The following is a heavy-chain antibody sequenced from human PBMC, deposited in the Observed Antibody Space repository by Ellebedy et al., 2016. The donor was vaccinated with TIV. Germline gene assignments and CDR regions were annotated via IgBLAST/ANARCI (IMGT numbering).Heavy chain of an antibody. Sequence: ASVKVSCKASGNTFTGVYIHWVRQAPGQGLEWMGWISAYNGNTDYAQKLQGRVTMTTDTSTSTAYMEMRSLRSDDTAVYYCANTGDFWSGYYRTTYYYYGMDVWGQGTTVTVSS. CDR2: ISAYNGNT. J-gene: IGHJ6*02. D-gene: IGHD3-3*01. CDR3: ANTGDFWSGYYRTTYYYYGMDV. V-gene: IGHV1-18*04. CDR1: GNTFTGVY.